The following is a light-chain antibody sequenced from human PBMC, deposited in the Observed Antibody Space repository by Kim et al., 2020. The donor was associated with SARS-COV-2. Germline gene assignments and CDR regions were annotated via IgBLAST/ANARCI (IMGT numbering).Light chain of an antibody. V-gene: IGLV2-23*01. J-gene: IGLJ3*02. CDR2: EGT. Sequence: QSITISCTGTSSDVRNYNLVSWYQQYPGKAPKLIIYEGTKRPSGVSSRFSGPKSGNTASLTISGLLAEDEADYYCCSYVGSSTWVFGGGTQLTVL. CDR1: SSDVRNYNL. CDR3: CSYVGSSTWV.